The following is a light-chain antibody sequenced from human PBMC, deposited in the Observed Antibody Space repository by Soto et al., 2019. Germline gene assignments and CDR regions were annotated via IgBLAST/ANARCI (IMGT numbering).Light chain of an antibody. CDR2: LNSDGSH. Sequence: QPVLTQSPSASASLGASVKLTCTLSSGHNNYAIAWHQQQPEKGPRYLMKLNSDGSHSKGDGIPDRFSGSSSGAERYLTISSLQSEDEADYYCQTWGTGIRVFGGGTQLPVL. CDR1: SGHNNYA. CDR3: QTWGTGIRV. V-gene: IGLV4-69*01. J-gene: IGLJ2*01.